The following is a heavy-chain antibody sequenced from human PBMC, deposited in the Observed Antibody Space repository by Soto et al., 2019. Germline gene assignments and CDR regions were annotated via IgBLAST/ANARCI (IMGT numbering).Heavy chain of an antibody. V-gene: IGHV4-39*01. CDR2: IYYSGST. CDR3: ARHPGSGWRPKNWFDP. D-gene: IGHD6-19*01. J-gene: IGHJ5*02. Sequence: QLQLQESGPGLVKPSETLSLTCTVSGGSISSSSYYWGWIRPPPGKGLEWIGSIYYSGSTYYNQSIKSRVTISLETTKHQFSMKLGSVTAADTAVYYCARHPGSGWRPKNWFDPWGQGTLVTVSS. CDR1: GGSISSSSYY.